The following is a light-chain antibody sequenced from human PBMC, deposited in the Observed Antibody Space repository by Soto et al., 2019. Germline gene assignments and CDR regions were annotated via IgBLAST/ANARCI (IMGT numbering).Light chain of an antibody. J-gene: IGKJ4*01. Sequence: EIMLTQSPATLSLSPGERATLSCRDSQSVSSYSAWYQQTPGQAPRLLIYAASNRATGIPARFSGSGSGTDFPLTISSLPSEDFAVYYCQQYTVWPFTFGGGTKVDI. V-gene: IGKV3-11*01. CDR3: QQYTVWPFT. CDR2: AAS. CDR1: QSVSSY.